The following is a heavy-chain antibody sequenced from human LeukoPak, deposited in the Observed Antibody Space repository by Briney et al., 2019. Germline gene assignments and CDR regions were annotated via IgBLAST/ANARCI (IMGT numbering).Heavy chain of an antibody. CDR1: GYTFTSYG. CDR3: ARDGAGYYYDSSGYKAFDY. Sequence: ASVKVSCKASGYTFTSYGISWVRQAPGQGLEWMGWISAYNGNTNYAQELQDRVTMTTDTSTSTAYMELRSLRSDDTAVYYCARDGAGYYYDSSGYKAFDYWGQGTLVTVSS. CDR2: ISAYNGNT. J-gene: IGHJ4*02. D-gene: IGHD3-22*01. V-gene: IGHV1-18*01.